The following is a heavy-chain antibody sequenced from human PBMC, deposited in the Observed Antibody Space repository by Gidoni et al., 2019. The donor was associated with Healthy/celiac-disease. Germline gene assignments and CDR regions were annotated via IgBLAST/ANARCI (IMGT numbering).Heavy chain of an antibody. D-gene: IGHD6-6*01. Sequence: EVQLLESGGGLVQPGGSLRLSCAASGFTFSSDAMSWVRQAPGKGLEWVSAISGSGGSTYYADSVKGRFTISRDNSKNTLYLQMNSLRAEDTAVYYCAKDRVAARSTGYFDYWGQGTLVTVSS. CDR2: ISGSGGST. CDR1: GFTFSSDA. CDR3: AKDRVAARSTGYFDY. V-gene: IGHV3-23*01. J-gene: IGHJ4*02.